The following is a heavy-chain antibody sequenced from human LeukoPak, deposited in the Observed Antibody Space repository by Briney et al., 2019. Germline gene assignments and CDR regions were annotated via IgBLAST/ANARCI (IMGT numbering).Heavy chain of an antibody. CDR3: ARLEQQLVSHYAMDV. CDR1: GGSISSHY. CDR2: IYYIGRI. Sequence: PSETLSLTCTVSGGSISSHYWSWIRQPPGKGLEWIGYIYYIGRINYNPFLKSRVTLSVDTSKNQFSLKLTSVTAADTAVYYCARLEQQLVSHYAMDVWGPGTTVTVSS. D-gene: IGHD6-13*01. J-gene: IGHJ6*02. V-gene: IGHV4-59*11.